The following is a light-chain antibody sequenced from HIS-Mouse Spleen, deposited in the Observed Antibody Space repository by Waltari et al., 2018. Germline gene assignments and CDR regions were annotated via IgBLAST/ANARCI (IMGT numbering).Light chain of an antibody. Sequence: IVMTQSPATLPVSPGERATLSCRASQSVSSNLAWYQQKPGQAPRLLIYGASTRATGIPARFSGSVSGTEFTLTISSLQSEDFAVYYCQQYNNWPPYTFGQGTKLEIK. CDR2: GAS. CDR3: QQYNNWPPYT. J-gene: IGKJ2*01. V-gene: IGKV3-15*01. CDR1: QSVSSN.